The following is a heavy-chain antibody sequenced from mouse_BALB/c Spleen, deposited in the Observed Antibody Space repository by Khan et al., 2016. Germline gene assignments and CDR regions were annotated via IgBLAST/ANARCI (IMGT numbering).Heavy chain of an antibody. J-gene: IGHJ3*01. CDR2: ISDGGSYT. D-gene: IGHD2-14*01. CDR1: GFTFSDYY. V-gene: IGHV5-4*02. Sequence: EVELVESGGGLVKPGGSLKLSCAASGFTFSDYYMYWVRQTPGKRLEWVAPISDGGSYTYYPDSVKGRFTISRDTAKNNLYLQLRSLKSEDTAMYYCAREDRWFAYWGQGTLVTVSA. CDR3: AREDRWFAY.